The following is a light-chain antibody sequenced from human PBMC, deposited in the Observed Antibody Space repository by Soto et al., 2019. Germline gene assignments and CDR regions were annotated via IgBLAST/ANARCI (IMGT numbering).Light chain of an antibody. Sequence: DIQLTQSPSFLSASVGDRVSITCRASQGITSFLAWYQQIPGQAPKLLIYTASTLQSGVPPRFSGSGSWTEFPLTIRSLQPEDFGTYYCQQLNSYPLTFGGGTRVAIK. J-gene: IGKJ4*01. CDR1: QGITSF. CDR2: TAS. CDR3: QQLNSYPLT. V-gene: IGKV1-9*01.